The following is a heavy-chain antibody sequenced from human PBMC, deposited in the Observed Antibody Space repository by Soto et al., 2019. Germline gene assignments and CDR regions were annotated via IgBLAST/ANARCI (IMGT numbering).Heavy chain of an antibody. CDR2: TYYRSKWYN. Sequence: SQTLSLTCAISGDSVSSNSAAWNWIRQSPSRGLKWLGRTYYRSKWYNDYVVSVKSRITINPDTSKNQFSLQLNSVTPEDTAVYYCAREDTPGVGVLMVYAIYYWGQGTLVTVSS. V-gene: IGHV6-1*01. CDR3: AREDTPGVGVLMVYAIYY. J-gene: IGHJ4*02. CDR1: GDSVSSNSAA. D-gene: IGHD2-8*01.